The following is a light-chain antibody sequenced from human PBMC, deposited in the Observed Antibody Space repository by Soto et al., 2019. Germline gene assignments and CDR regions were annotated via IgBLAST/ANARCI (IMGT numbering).Light chain of an antibody. J-gene: IGKJ5*01. Sequence: DIQMTQSPSTLSGSVGDRVTITCRASQTISSWLAWYQQKPGKAPKLLIYKASTRESGVPDRFSGSGSGTDFTLTISSLQAEDVAVYYCQQYYSTPITFGQGTRLEIK. V-gene: IGKV1-5*03. CDR1: QTISSW. CDR2: KAS. CDR3: QQYYSTPIT.